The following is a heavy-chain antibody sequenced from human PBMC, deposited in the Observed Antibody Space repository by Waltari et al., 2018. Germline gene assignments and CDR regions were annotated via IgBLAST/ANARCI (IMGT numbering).Heavy chain of an antibody. D-gene: IGHD4-17*01. Sequence: EVQLLESGGGLVQPGGSLRLSCAASGFTFSSYAMSWVRQAPGKGLEWVSAISGSGGSTYYADAVKGRFTISRDNSKTTLYLQMNSLRAEDTAVYYCAKDPTFTVEGAFDYWGQGTLVTVSS. CDR1: GFTFSSYA. CDR3: AKDPTFTVEGAFDY. V-gene: IGHV3-23*01. CDR2: ISGSGGST. J-gene: IGHJ4*02.